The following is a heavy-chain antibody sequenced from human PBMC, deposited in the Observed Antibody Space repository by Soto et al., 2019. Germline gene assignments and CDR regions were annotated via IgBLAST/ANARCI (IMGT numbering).Heavy chain of an antibody. CDR3: AKEYSSGSYYFDY. CDR1: GFTFSSYA. Sequence: GGSLRLSCAASGFTFSSYAMSWVRQAPGKGLEWVSTISGSDGSTYYADSVKGRFTISRDNSKNTLYLQMNSLRAEDTAVYYCAKEYSSGSYYFDYWGQGTLVTVSS. V-gene: IGHV3-23*01. D-gene: IGHD6-19*01. CDR2: ISGSDGST. J-gene: IGHJ4*02.